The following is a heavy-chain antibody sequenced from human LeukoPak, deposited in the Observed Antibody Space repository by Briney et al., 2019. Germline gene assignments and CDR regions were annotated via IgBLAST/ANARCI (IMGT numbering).Heavy chain of an antibody. Sequence: QSGGSLRLSCAASGFTFDDYAMHWVRQAPGKGLEWVSGISWNSGSIGYADSVKGRFTISRDNAKNSLYLQMNILRAEDTALYYCAKDIGGLGEEAFDIWGQGTMVTVSS. J-gene: IGHJ3*02. CDR3: AKDIGGLGEEAFDI. CDR1: GFTFDDYA. V-gene: IGHV3-9*01. CDR2: ISWNSGSI.